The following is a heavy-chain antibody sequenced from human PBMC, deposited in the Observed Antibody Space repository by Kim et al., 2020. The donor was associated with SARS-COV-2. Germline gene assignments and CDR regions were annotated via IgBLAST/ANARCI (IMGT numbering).Heavy chain of an antibody. CDR3: ASASAPRVGYYMDV. J-gene: IGHJ6*03. V-gene: IGHV3-21*01. CDR1: GFTFSSYS. CDR2: ISSSSSYI. D-gene: IGHD1-26*01. Sequence: GGSLRLSCAASGFTFSSYSMNWVRQAPGKGLEWVSSISSSSSYIYYADSVKGRFTISRDNAKNSLYLQMNSLRAEDTAVYYCASASAPRVGYYMDVWGKGTTVTVSS.